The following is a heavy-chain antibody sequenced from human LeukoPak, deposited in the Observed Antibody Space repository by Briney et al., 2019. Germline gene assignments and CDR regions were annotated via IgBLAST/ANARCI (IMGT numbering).Heavy chain of an antibody. CDR2: IYTSGST. J-gene: IGHJ6*03. Sequence: SETLSLTCTVSGGSIISYYWRWIWHPAGQGLECIGRIYTSGSTHYSPSLKSRVTMSVDTSKNQFSLKLSSVSAADTAVYYCARDFSTVVRGVIGGYYYYMDVWGKGTTVTVSS. CDR3: ARDFSTVVRGVIGGYYYYMDV. CDR1: GGSIISYY. D-gene: IGHD3-10*01. V-gene: IGHV4-4*07.